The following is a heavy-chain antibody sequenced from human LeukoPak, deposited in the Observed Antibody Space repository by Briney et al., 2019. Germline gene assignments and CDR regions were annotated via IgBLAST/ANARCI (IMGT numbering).Heavy chain of an antibody. Sequence: ASVKVSCKASGYTFTSYYMHWVRQAPGQGLEWMGWINPNSGGTNYAQKFQGRVTMTRDTSISTAYMELSRLRSDDTAVYYCAREVHDYGGNSAAFDIWGQGTMVTVSS. CDR2: INPNSGGT. CDR1: GYTFTSYY. V-gene: IGHV1-2*02. D-gene: IGHD4-23*01. J-gene: IGHJ3*02. CDR3: AREVHDYGGNSAAFDI.